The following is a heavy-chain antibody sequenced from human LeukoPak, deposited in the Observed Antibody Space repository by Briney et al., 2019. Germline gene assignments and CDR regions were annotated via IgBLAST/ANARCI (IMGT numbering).Heavy chain of an antibody. Sequence: ASVKVSCKASGYTFTGHYIHWVRQAPGQGLEWMGWINPNSGDTNYAQKFQGRVTMTRDTSINTVYMELSRLRSDDTAVFYCARDYQTGGDYWGQGTLVTVSS. CDR3: ARDYQTGGDY. CDR2: INPNSGDT. J-gene: IGHJ4*02. CDR1: GYTFTGHY. D-gene: IGHD3-16*01. V-gene: IGHV1-2*02.